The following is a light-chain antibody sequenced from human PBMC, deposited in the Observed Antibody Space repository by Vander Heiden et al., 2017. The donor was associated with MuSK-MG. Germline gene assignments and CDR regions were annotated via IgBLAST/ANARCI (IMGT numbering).Light chain of an antibody. CDR1: QSVLDCANNK. V-gene: IGKV4-1*01. CDR3: QQYDGTRYT. CDR2: CAS. J-gene: IGKJ2*01. Sequence: DILITQSPDSLAVSLGERATINCKSSQSVLDCANNKKLLISCASTRESGVPDRSTGTGSGPDFTLTISILHAEDVAVYYCQQYDGTRYTSDQGTKLEIK.